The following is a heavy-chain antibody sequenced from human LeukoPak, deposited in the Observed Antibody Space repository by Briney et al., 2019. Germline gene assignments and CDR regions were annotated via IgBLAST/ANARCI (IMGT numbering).Heavy chain of an antibody. Sequence: SETLSLTCTVSGGSISSSSYYWGWIRQPPGKGLEWIGSIYYSGSTYYNPSLKSRVTISVDTSKNQFSLKLSSVTAADTAVYYCARGPPPYDSSGTLDYWGQGTLVTVSS. CDR3: ARGPPPYDSSGTLDY. V-gene: IGHV4-39*07. J-gene: IGHJ4*02. CDR2: IYYSGST. D-gene: IGHD3-22*01. CDR1: GGSISSSSYY.